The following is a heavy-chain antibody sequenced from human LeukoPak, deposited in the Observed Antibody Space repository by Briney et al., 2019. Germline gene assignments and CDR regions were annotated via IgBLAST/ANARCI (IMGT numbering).Heavy chain of an antibody. CDR2: IKQDGSEK. Sequence: PGGSLRLSCAASGFTFSSYWMSWVRQAPGKGLEWVANIKQDGSEKYFVDSVKGRFTISRDNAKSSLYLQMNSLTADDTAIYYCARDLRVWYGTAEIWGQGTMVTVSS. V-gene: IGHV3-7*01. CDR3: ARDLRVWYGTAEI. D-gene: IGHD3-10*01. CDR1: GFTFSSYW. J-gene: IGHJ3*02.